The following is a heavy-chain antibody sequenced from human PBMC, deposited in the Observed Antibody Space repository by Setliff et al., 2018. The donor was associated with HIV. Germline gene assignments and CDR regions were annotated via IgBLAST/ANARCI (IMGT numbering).Heavy chain of an antibody. V-gene: IGHV4-59*08. CDR2: IYYSGST. Sequence: SETLSLTCTVSGGSISSYYWSWIRQPPGKGLEWIGYIYYSGSTNYNPSLKSRVTISVDTSKNQFSLKLRSVTAADTAVYYCARRRGGTSRSFLDYWGQGALVTVSS. J-gene: IGHJ4*02. CDR3: ARRRGGTSRSFLDY. CDR1: GGSISSYY. D-gene: IGHD3-10*01.